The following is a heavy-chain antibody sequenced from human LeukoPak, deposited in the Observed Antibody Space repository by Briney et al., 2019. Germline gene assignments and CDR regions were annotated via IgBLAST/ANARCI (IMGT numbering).Heavy chain of an antibody. CDR3: ARGQPVGGTRDPFDY. CDR2: INPGGGST. CDR1: GYIFTSHY. D-gene: IGHD6-19*01. V-gene: IGHV1-46*01. J-gene: IGHJ4*02. Sequence: ASVKVSCKASGYIFTSHYIHWVRQAPGQGLEWMGIINPGGGSTTYAQKFQGRLTMTSDTSTTTVYMELSSLRSDDTAMFYCARGQPVGGTRDPFDYWGQGTLSPSPQ.